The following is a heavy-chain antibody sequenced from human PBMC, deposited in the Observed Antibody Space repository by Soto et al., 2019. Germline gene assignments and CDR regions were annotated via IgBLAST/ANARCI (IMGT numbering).Heavy chain of an antibody. Sequence: EVQLVESGGGLVKPGGYLRLSCAASGFTFSSYSMNWVRQAPGKVLAWVSPISSSSSYIYYADSVKGRFTIARDNAKNSLYLQMNSLRAEDTAVYYCARERIAVAGTRFDYWGQGTLVTVSS. D-gene: IGHD6-19*01. CDR2: ISSSSSYI. CDR1: GFTFSSYS. J-gene: IGHJ4*02. CDR3: ARERIAVAGTRFDY. V-gene: IGHV3-21*01.